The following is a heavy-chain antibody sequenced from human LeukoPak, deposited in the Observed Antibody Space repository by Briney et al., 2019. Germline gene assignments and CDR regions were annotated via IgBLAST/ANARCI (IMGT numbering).Heavy chain of an antibody. CDR3: ARGQQQLVFRADY. CDR2: IIPIFGTA. J-gene: IGHJ4*02. CDR1: GYTFTSYD. Sequence: SVKVSCKASGYTFTSYDINWVRQATGQGLEWMGGIIPIFGTANYAQKFQGRVTITADESTSTAYMELSSLRSEDTAVYYCARGQQQLVFRADYWGQGTLVTVSS. D-gene: IGHD6-13*01. V-gene: IGHV1-69*13.